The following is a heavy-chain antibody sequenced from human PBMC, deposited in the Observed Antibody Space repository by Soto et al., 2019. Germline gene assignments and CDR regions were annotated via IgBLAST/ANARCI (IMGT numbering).Heavy chain of an antibody. Sequence: SDTLSLPCTVSVASISYGGFSWSWIRQSPGKGLEWIGYISHLENTYFHPSFKSRLTMSIDRSRNQFSLNLSSVTAADRAVYYCVRGGGYDPFDYWGQGVLVTVSS. J-gene: IGHJ4*02. CDR2: ISHLENT. V-gene: IGHV4-30-2*06. CDR1: VASISYGGFS. CDR3: VRGGGYDPFDY. D-gene: IGHD5-12*01.